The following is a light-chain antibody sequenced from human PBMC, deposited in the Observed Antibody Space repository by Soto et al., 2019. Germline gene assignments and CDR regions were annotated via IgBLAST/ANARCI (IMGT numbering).Light chain of an antibody. CDR1: QSVSSSY. V-gene: IGKV3-20*01. CDR2: AAS. Sequence: EIVLTQSPATLSLSPGERATLSCRASQSVSSSYLAWYQQKPGQAPRLLIYAASSRATGIPDRFSGSGSGTDFTLTISSLEPEDFAVYYCQQYGSSQAFGGGTKVEIK. J-gene: IGKJ4*01. CDR3: QQYGSSQA.